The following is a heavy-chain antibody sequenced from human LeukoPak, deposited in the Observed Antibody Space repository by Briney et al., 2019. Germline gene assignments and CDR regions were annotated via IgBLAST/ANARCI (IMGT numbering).Heavy chain of an antibody. CDR2: INTNTGNP. V-gene: IGHV7-4-1*02. J-gene: IGHJ4*02. D-gene: IGHD5-18*01. CDR1: GYILTDYS. CDR3: ARGPANVYNYGTIYY. Sequence: ASVKVSCKASGYILTDYSINWVRQAPGQGLEWMGWINTNTGNPTYAQGFTGRFVFSLDTSVSTAYLQISSLKAEDTAVYYCARGPANVYNYGTIYYWGQGTLVTVSS.